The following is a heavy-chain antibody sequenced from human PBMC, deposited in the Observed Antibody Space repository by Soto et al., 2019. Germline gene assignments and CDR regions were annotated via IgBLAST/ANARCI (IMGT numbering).Heavy chain of an antibody. D-gene: IGHD6-19*01. Sequence: QITLKESGPTLVRPTQTLTLTCTFSGFSLSTSGLCVVWIRQPPGKALEWLALIYCTDDKSYSPSLKARLTITKDPSKNQVVLTMTNMDSVDTATYYCAHRPSGWYLFDYWGQGTLVTVSS. CDR1: GFSLSTSGLC. V-gene: IGHV2-5*01. CDR2: IYCTDDK. CDR3: AHRPSGWYLFDY. J-gene: IGHJ4*02.